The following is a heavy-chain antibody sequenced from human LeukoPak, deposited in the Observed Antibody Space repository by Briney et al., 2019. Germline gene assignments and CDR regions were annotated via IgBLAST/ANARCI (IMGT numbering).Heavy chain of an antibody. CDR1: GGSISSGGYY. D-gene: IGHD3-3*01. Sequence: SETLSLTCTVSGGSISSGGYYWSWIRQHPGKGLEWIGYIYYSGSTYYNPSLKSRVTISVDTSKNQFSLKLSSVTAADTAVYYCASSFDFWSGYYDYWGQGTLVTVSS. CDR2: IYYSGST. J-gene: IGHJ4*02. V-gene: IGHV4-31*03. CDR3: ASSFDFWSGYYDY.